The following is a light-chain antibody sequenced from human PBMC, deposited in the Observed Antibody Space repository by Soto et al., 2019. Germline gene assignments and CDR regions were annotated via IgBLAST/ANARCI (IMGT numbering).Light chain of an antibody. CDR3: QQYDEWPLT. CDR1: QNVKTR. V-gene: IGKV3-15*01. Sequence: EKVMTQSPATLSVSPGEIATLSCRASQNVKTRLAWYQQKPGQAPRLLIYDAFTRATGIPARFSGSASGTDFTLTISSLQSEDFAVYYCQQYDEWPLTFGGGTKVEI. CDR2: DAF. J-gene: IGKJ4*01.